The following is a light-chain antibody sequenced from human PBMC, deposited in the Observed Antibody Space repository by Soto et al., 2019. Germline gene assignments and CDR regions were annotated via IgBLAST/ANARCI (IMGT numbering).Light chain of an antibody. CDR3: SSYTSTITPCV. CDR1: SSDVGGYNY. Sequence: QSALTQPASVSGSPGQSITISCTGTSSDVGGYNYVSWYQHHPGKAPKLIIYEVSHRPSGASNHFSGYKSGNTASLTISGLQAADEADYYCSSYTSTITPCVFGTGTKVTV. J-gene: IGLJ1*01. CDR2: EVS. V-gene: IGLV2-14*01.